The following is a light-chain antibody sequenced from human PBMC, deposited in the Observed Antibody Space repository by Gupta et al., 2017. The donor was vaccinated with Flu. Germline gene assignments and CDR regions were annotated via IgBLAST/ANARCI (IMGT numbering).Light chain of an antibody. Sequence: ATRAVSPGARANLSGGASQSVHINLAWYQKKPGQAPRLLIYGASTRATGIPARFSGSGSGTEFTLTISSLQSEDFAVYYCQQYNDWPLITFGQGTRLEIK. CDR1: QSVHIN. CDR2: GAS. V-gene: IGKV3-15*01. CDR3: QQYNDWPLIT. J-gene: IGKJ5*01.